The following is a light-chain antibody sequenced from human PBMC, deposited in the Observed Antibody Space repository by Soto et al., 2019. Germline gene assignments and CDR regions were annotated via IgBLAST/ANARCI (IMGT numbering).Light chain of an antibody. J-gene: IGLJ1*01. V-gene: IGLV1-44*01. CDR2: SNN. CDR3: AAWDDSLNGHV. Sequence: QSVLTQPPSASGTPGQRVTTSCSGSSSNIGSNTVNWYQQLPGTAPELLIYSNNQRPSGVPDRFSGSKSGTSASLAISGLQSEDEADYYCAAWDDSLNGHVFGTGTKV. CDR1: SSNIGSNT.